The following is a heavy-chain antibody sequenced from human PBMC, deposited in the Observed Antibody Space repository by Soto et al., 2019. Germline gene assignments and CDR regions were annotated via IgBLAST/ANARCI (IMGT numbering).Heavy chain of an antibody. J-gene: IGHJ6*02. CDR3: ARDPSYYDFWSGYYPLGMDV. V-gene: IGHV4-31*03. CDR1: GGSISSGGYY. Sequence: PSETLSLTCTVSGGSISSGGYYWSWIRQHPWKGLEWIGYIYYSGSTYYNPSLKSRVTISVDTSKNQFSLKLSSVTAADTAVYYCARDPSYYDFWSGYYPLGMDVWGQGXTVTVYS. CDR2: IYYSGST. D-gene: IGHD3-3*01.